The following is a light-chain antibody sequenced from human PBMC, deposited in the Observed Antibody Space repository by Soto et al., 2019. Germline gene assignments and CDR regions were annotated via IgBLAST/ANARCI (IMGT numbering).Light chain of an antibody. J-gene: IGKJ2*01. CDR2: FGS. Sequence: DIVMTQSPLSLPATPGEPASISCRSSQSLLHSNGYNYLDWYLQRPGQSPQLLIYFGSNRASGVPARFSGSGSGTDFTLKISRVEAEDVGVYYCQQALDTSYTFGQGTKLEIK. V-gene: IGKV2-28*01. CDR3: QQALDTSYT. CDR1: QSLLHSNGYNY.